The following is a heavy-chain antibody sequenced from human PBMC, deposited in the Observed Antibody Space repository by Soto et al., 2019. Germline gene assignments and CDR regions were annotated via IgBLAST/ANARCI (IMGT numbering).Heavy chain of an antibody. CDR3: ARDKYYDSSGYLDY. D-gene: IGHD3-22*01. CDR1: GYTFTSYC. CDR2: ISAYNGNT. V-gene: IGHV1-18*04. J-gene: IGHJ4*02. Sequence: ASVKVSCKASGYTFTSYCISWVRQAPGQGLEWMGWISAYNGNTNYAQKLQGRVTMTTDTSTSTAYMELRSLRSDDTAVYYCARDKYYDSSGYLDYWGQGTLVTVSS.